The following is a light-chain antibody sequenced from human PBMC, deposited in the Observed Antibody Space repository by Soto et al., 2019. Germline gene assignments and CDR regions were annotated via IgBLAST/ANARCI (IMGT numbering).Light chain of an antibody. V-gene: IGKV3-11*01. J-gene: IGKJ5*01. Sequence: EIVLTQSPATLSLSPGERATLSCRASQGLYNYLAWYQQKPGQTPRRLIYDASTRATGIPARFGGDWSGTDFPLTIDTLEPEDFAVYYCQQRISWPITFGQGTRLEIK. CDR3: QQRISWPIT. CDR2: DAS. CDR1: QGLYNY.